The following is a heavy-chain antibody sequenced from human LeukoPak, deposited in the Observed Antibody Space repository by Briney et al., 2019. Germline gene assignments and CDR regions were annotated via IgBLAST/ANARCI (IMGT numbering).Heavy chain of an antibody. CDR2: ISSSSSYI. Sequence: GGSLRLSCAASGFTFSSYSMNWVRQAPGKGLEWVSSISSSSSYIYYADSVKGRFTISRDNAKNSPYLQMNSLRAEDTAVYYCARDPTFGGVIADDYWGQGTLVTVSS. J-gene: IGHJ4*02. V-gene: IGHV3-21*01. CDR3: ARDPTFGGVIADDY. CDR1: GFTFSSYS. D-gene: IGHD3-16*02.